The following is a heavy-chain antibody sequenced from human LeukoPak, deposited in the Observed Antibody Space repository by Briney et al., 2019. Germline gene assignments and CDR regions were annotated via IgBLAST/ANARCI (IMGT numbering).Heavy chain of an antibody. Sequence: ASVKVSCKASGYTFTSYGISWVRQAPGQGLEWMGWISVYKGNTNYAQKLQGRVTMTTDTSTSTAYMELRSLGSDDTAVYYCARVSGSGSFQYYYGMDVWGKGTTVTVSS. V-gene: IGHV1-18*04. CDR3: ARVSGSGSFQYYYGMDV. CDR1: GYTFTSYG. J-gene: IGHJ6*04. D-gene: IGHD3-10*01. CDR2: ISVYKGNT.